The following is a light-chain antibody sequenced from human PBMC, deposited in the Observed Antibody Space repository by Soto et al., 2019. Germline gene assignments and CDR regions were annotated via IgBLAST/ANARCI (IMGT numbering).Light chain of an antibody. CDR1: QSVSSN. J-gene: IGKJ2*01. CDR3: QQSNKWPYT. V-gene: IGKV3-15*01. Sequence: IVMTQSPATLSVSPGERVTLSCRASQSVSSNLAWYQHKPGQAPRLLFYGASTRAAGIPARFSGGGSGTDFTLTISGLQSEDFAVYYCQQSNKWPYTFGNGTKLEIK. CDR2: GAS.